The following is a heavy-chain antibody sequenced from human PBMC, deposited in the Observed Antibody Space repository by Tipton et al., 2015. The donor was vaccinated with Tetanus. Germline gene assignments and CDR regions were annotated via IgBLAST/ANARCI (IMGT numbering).Heavy chain of an antibody. J-gene: IGHJ4*02. CDR2: ISSSSSYI. D-gene: IGHD5-18*01. V-gene: IGHV3-21*01. CDR3: ARLYSYGYHFDY. Sequence: SLRLSCAASGFTFSSYSMNWVRQAPGKGLEWVSSISSSSSYIYYADSVKGRFTISRDNAKNSLYLQMNSLRAEDTAVYYCARLYSYGYHFDYWGQGTLVTVSS. CDR1: GFTFSSYS.